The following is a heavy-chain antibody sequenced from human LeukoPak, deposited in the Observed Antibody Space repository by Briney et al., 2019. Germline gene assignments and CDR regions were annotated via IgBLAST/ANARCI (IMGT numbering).Heavy chain of an antibody. CDR2: ISGSGGST. Sequence: GGSLRLSCAAPGSTVSSNYMSWVRQAPGKGLEWVSAISGSGGSTYYADSVKGRFTISRDNSKNTLYLQMNSLRAEDTAVYYCAKDLGHGYWGQGTLVTVSS. V-gene: IGHV3-23*01. CDR1: GSTVSSNY. J-gene: IGHJ4*02. CDR3: AKDLGHGY.